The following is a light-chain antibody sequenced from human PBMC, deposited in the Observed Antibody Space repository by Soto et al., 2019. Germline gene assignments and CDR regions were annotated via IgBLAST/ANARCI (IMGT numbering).Light chain of an antibody. CDR3: QQFYSAPIT. CDR2: SSS. V-gene: IGKV1-39*01. CDR1: QTIKNY. Sequence: DIQMSQSPSSLSASVGDSVTITCRASQTIKNYLNWYQQKPGRAPNLLIYSSSTLHSGVPSRFSGTKSATDFTLTIPSLQPEEFATYYCQQFYSAPITCGQRQRRAIK. J-gene: IGKJ5*01.